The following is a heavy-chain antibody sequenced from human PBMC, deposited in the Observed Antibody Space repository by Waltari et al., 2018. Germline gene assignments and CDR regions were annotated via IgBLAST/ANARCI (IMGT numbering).Heavy chain of an antibody. Sequence: EVQLVESGGGLVQPGGSLRLSCAASGFTFSSYWMHWVRQAPGKGLVWVSRINSDGSSTSYADSLKGRFTISRDNAKNTLYLQMNSLRAEDTAVYYCARVRGSYHRLYYFDYWARERWSPSPQ. CDR2: INSDGSST. CDR3: ARVRGSYHRLYYFDY. D-gene: IGHD1-26*01. CDR1: GFTFSSYW. V-gene: IGHV3-74*01. J-gene: IGHJ4*02.